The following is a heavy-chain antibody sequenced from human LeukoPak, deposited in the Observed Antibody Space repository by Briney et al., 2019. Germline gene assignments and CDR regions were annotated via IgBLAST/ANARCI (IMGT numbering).Heavy chain of an antibody. J-gene: IGHJ4*02. Sequence: PSETLSLTCAVSGGSISSGGYSWSWIRQPPGKGLEWIGYIYHSGSTNYNPSLKSRVTISVDTSKNQFSLKLSSVTAADMAVYYCARGPRRYCSGTSCYLHIWGQGTLVTVSS. CDR1: GGSISSGGYS. D-gene: IGHD2-2*01. V-gene: IGHV4-30-2*01. CDR2: IYHSGST. CDR3: ARGPRRYCSGTSCYLHI.